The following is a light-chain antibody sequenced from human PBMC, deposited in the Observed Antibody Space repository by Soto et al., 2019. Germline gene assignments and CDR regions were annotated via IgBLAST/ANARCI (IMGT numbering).Light chain of an antibody. J-gene: IGKJ5*01. CDR1: QSVSSSY. CDR2: GAS. CDR3: QQYGSSLSIT. V-gene: IGKV3-20*01. Sequence: EILLTQSPGTLSLSPGERATLSCRASQSVSSSYLAWYQQKPGQAPRLLLYGASSRATGIPDRFSGSGSGTDFTLTISRLEPEDVAVYYCQQYGSSLSITFGQGTRLDIK.